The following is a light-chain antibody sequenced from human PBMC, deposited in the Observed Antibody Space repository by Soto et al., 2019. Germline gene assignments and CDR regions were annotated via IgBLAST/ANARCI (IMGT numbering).Light chain of an antibody. J-gene: IGKJ4*01. CDR3: QQCYGRTLT. CDR2: WAS. CDR1: QTILSSSNNKTY. Sequence: DIVMTQSPDSLAVSLGERATINCKSSQTILSSSNNKTYLVWYQQKPGQPPKLLISWASTRESGVPDRFSGNGSGTDFTLTISSLQAEDVAVYYCQQCYGRTLTFGGGTKVEIK. V-gene: IGKV4-1*01.